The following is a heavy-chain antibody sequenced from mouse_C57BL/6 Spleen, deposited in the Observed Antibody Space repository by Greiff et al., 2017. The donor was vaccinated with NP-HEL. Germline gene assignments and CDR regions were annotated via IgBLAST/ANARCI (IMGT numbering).Heavy chain of an antibody. CDR1: GFTFSSYA. CDR3: ARALHFDV. V-gene: IGHV5-4*03. J-gene: IGHJ1*03. CDR2: ISDAGSYT. Sequence: EVKLVESGGGLVKPGGSLKLSCAASGFTFSSYAMSWVRQTPEKRLEWVATISDAGSYTYYPDNVKGRFTISRDNAKNNLYLQMSHLKSEDTAMYYCARALHFDVWGTGTTVTVSS.